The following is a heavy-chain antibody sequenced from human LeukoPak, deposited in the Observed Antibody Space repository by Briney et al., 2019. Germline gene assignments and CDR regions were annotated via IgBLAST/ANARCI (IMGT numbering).Heavy chain of an antibody. CDR2: ITGSSSAT. V-gene: IGHV3-48*04. D-gene: IGHD2-15*01. CDR1: GFSFSIYS. CDR3: ANLHGGLLSFDG. J-gene: IGHJ4*02. Sequence: GGSLRLSCAASGFSFSIYSMNWVRQAPGKGLEWVSYITGSSSATYYAESVKGRFTISRDNAKNSLYLQMNNLRAEDTAVYYCANLHGGLLSFDGWGQGTLVTVSS.